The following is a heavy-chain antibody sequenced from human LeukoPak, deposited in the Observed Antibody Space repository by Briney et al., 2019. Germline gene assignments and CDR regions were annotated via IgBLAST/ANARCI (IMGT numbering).Heavy chain of an antibody. V-gene: IGHV3-30*04. CDR2: ISYDGSNK. CDR1: GFTFSSYA. Sequence: GGPLRLSCAASGFTFSSYAMHWVRQAPGKGLEWVAVISYDGSNKYYADSVKGRFTISRDNSKNTLYLQMNSLRAEDTAVYYCASGGFGELTDAFDIWGQGTMVTVSS. D-gene: IGHD3-10*01. CDR3: ASGGFGELTDAFDI. J-gene: IGHJ3*02.